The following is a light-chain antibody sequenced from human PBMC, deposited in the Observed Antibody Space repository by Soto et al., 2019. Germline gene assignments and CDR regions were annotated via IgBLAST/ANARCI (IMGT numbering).Light chain of an antibody. V-gene: IGLV2-14*01. J-gene: IGLJ2*01. CDR1: SSDVGGYNY. Sequence: QSALTQPASVSGSPGQSITISCTGTSSDVGGYNYVSWYQQHPGKAPKLTIYDVNNRPSGVSNRFSGSKSGNTASLTISGLQAEDEADYYCSSCTSSSTLVFGGGTKLTVL. CDR3: SSCTSSSTLV. CDR2: DVN.